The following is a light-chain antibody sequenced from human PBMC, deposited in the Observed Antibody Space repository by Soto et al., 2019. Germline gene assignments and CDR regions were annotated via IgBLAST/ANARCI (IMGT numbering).Light chain of an antibody. V-gene: IGLV2-8*01. J-gene: IGLJ1*01. CDR1: SSDVGGYNY. CDR2: EVS. CDR3: SSYAGSNNSDV. Sequence: QSVLTQPPTASGSPAQSVTISCTGTSSDVGGYNYVSWYQQHPGKAPKLMIYEVSKRPSGVPDRFSGSKSGNTASLTVSGLQAEDEADYYCSSYAGSNNSDVFGTGTKLTVL.